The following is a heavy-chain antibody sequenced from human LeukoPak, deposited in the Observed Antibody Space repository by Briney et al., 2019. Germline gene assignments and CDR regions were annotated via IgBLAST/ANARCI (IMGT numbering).Heavy chain of an antibody. CDR3: ARDVASSGYYWD. J-gene: IGHJ4*02. Sequence: GASVKVSCKASGYTFPSYYIHWVRQAPGQGLEWMGIINPSGGSASYAQKFQGRVTMTRDTSTSTVYMEVSSLRSEDTAVYYCARDVASSGYYWDWGQGTLVTVSS. CDR2: INPSGGSA. CDR1: GYTFPSYY. D-gene: IGHD3-22*01. V-gene: IGHV1-46*01.